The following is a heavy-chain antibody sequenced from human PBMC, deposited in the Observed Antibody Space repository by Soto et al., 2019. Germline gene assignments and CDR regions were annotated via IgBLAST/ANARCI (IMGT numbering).Heavy chain of an antibody. CDR1: GYTFTSYG. V-gene: IGHV1-18*01. CDR2: ISAYNGNT. Sequence: ASGKVSCKASGYTFTSYGISWVRQAPGQGLEWMGWISAYNGNTNYAQKLQGRVTMTTDTSTSTAYMELRSLRPDDTAVYYCARDLGPTVIPPMDVWGQGTTVPVS. CDR3: ARDLGPTVIPPMDV. J-gene: IGHJ6*02. D-gene: IGHD4-17*01.